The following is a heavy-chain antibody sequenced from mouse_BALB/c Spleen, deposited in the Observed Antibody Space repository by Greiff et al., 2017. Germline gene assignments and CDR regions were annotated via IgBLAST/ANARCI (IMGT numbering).Heavy chain of an antibody. CDR1: GFNIKDYY. J-gene: IGHJ3*01. D-gene: IGHD2-4*01. Sequence: EVQLQQSGAELVRSGASVKLSCTASGFNIKDYYMHWVKQRPEQGLEWIGWIDPENGDTEYAPKFQGKATMTADTSSNTAYLQLSSLTSEDTAVYYCNAHYDYDPRFAYWGQGTRVTVSA. V-gene: IGHV14-4*02. CDR2: IDPENGDT. CDR3: NAHYDYDPRFAY.